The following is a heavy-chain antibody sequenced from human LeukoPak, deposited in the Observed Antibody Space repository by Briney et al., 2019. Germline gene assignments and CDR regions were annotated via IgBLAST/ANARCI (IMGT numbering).Heavy chain of an antibody. CDR1: GFTFSSYG. CDR2: ISYDGSNK. V-gene: IGHV3-30*18. CDR3: AKAGIWEQLWSPYFLDY. D-gene: IGHD5-18*01. J-gene: IGHJ4*02. Sequence: GGSLRLSCAASGFTFSSYGMHWVRQAPGKGLEGVAVISYDGSNKYYVDSVKGRFTISRDNSKNTLYLQMNSLRAEDTAVYYCAKAGIWEQLWSPYFLDYWGQGTLVTVSS.